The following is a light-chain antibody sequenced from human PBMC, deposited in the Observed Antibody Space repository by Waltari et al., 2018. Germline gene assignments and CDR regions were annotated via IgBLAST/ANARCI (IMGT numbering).Light chain of an antibody. V-gene: IGKV1-33*01. Sequence: DIQLTQSPSSLSASVGDRVTITCQASQDISNYLSWYQQKSGKAPKLLIYGASNLELGVPSRFSGSGSETVFTITITSLQPEDTGMYYCQLYNYPLSITFGQGTRLEI. J-gene: IGKJ5*01. CDR1: QDISNY. CDR3: QLYNYPLSIT. CDR2: GAS.